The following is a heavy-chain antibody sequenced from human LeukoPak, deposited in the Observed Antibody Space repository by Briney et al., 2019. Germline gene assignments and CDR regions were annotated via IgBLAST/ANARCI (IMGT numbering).Heavy chain of an antibody. V-gene: IGHV1-2*02. CDR3: ARVGLWFGESLFDY. CDR2: INPNSGGT. D-gene: IGHD3-10*01. Sequence: ASVKVSCTASGYTFTGYYIHWVPQAPGLGLEWMGWINPNSGGTDYAQHFQGRVTMTRDPSISTAYMELSRLRSDDTAVYYCARVGLWFGESLFDYWGQGTLVTVSS. J-gene: IGHJ4*02. CDR1: GYTFTGYY.